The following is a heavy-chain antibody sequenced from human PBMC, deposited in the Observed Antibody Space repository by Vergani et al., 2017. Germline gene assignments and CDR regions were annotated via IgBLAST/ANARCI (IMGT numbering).Heavy chain of an antibody. CDR1: GGSISSGSYY. Sequence: QLQLQESGPGLVKPSQTLSLTCTVSGGSISSGSYYWSWIRQPAGKGLEWIGGIYTSGSTNYNPSLKSRVTMSVATSKNQFSLKLSSVTAADTAVYYCAREGIVVVPDHYYYYYMDVWGKGTTVTVSS. V-gene: IGHV4-61*02. J-gene: IGHJ6*03. CDR2: IYTSGST. D-gene: IGHD2-2*01. CDR3: AREGIVVVPDHYYYYYMDV.